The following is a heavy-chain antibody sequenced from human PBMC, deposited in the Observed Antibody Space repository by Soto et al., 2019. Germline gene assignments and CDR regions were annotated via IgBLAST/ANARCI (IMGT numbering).Heavy chain of an antibody. D-gene: IGHD1-1*01. CDR1: GFTFSSYA. Sequence: EVQLLESGGGLVQPGGSLRLSCAASGFTFSSYAMSWVRQAPGKGLEWVSAISSGGGNTYYAVSVKGRFTISRDNSKNTLYLQMNSLRAEETAVYYCAKEKVAPGSAFDIWGPGTMVTVSS. J-gene: IGHJ3*02. V-gene: IGHV3-23*01. CDR2: ISSGGGNT. CDR3: AKEKVAPGSAFDI.